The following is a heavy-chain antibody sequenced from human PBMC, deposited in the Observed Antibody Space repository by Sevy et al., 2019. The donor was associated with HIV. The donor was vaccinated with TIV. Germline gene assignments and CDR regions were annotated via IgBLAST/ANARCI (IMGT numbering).Heavy chain of an antibody. D-gene: IGHD3-22*01. J-gene: IGHJ5*02. V-gene: IGHV3-48*03. CDR3: VRNGGAYDSGFDP. CDR2: IRSSGSDI. CDR1: AFTFSNYD. Sequence: GGSLRLSCVASAFTFSNYDMNWVRQAPGKGLEWVSKIRSSGSDIYYADSVKGRFTISRDNAKDSLNLQMNSLRAEDTAVYYCVRNGGAYDSGFDPWGQGTLVTVSS.